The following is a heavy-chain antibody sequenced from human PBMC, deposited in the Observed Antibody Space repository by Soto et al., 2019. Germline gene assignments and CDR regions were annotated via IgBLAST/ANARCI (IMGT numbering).Heavy chain of an antibody. CDR3: AKVPHYGDYVPEYFQH. J-gene: IGHJ1*01. CDR2: ISGSGGST. D-gene: IGHD4-17*01. CDR1: GFTFSSYA. V-gene: IGHV3-23*01. Sequence: GGSLRLSCAASGFTFSSYAMSWVRQAPGKGLEWVSAISGSGGSTYYADSVKGRFTISRDNSKNTLYLQMNSLRAEDTAVYYCAKVPHYGDYVPEYFQHWGQGTLVTVSS.